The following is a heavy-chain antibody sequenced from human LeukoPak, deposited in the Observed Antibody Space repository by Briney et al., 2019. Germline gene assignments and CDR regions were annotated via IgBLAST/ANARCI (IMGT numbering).Heavy chain of an antibody. J-gene: IGHJ4*02. CDR1: GFTFSSYA. Sequence: PGGSLRLSCAASGFTFSSYAMSWVRQAPGKGLEWVSAISGSGGSTYYADSVKGRFTISRDNSKNTLYLQMNSLRAEDTAVYYCAKDHRRVRGVIISGDYFDYWGQGTLVTVSS. CDR3: AKDHRRVRGVIISGDYFDY. V-gene: IGHV3-23*01. CDR2: ISGSGGST. D-gene: IGHD3-10*01.